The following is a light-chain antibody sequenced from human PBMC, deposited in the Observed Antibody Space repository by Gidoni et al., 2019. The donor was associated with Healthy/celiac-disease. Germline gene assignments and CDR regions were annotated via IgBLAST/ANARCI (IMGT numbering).Light chain of an antibody. CDR3: QQSYSTPYT. V-gene: IGKV1-39*01. Sequence: DIQMTQSPSSLSASVGDRVTITCRASQSISSYLNWYQQKPGKSPKLLIYAASSLQSGVPSRFSGSGSGTDFTLTISSLKHEDFETYYCQQSYSTPYTFGQGTKLEIK. CDR1: QSISSY. J-gene: IGKJ2*01. CDR2: AAS.